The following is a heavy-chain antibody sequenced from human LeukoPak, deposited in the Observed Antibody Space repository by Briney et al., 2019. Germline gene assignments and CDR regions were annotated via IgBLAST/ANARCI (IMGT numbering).Heavy chain of an antibody. D-gene: IGHD3-22*01. J-gene: IGHJ5*02. V-gene: IGHV3-21*01. Sequence: GGSLRLSCAASGFTFSSYSMNWVRQAPGKGLEWVSSISSSSSYIYYADSVKGRFTISRDNAKNSLYLQMNSLRAEDTAVYYCAGVYYDSSGYYPNWFHPWGQGTLVTVSS. CDR3: AGVYYDSSGYYPNWFHP. CDR2: ISSSSSYI. CDR1: GFTFSSYS.